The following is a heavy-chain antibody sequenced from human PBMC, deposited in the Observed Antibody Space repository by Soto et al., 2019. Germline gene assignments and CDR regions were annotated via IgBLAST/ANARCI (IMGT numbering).Heavy chain of an antibody. CDR1: GYTFTSYD. Sequence: ASVKVSCKASGYTFTSYDINWVRQATGQGLEWMGWMNPNSGGTNYAQKFQGRVTMTRDTSISTAYMELSRLRSDDTAVYYCARSRTGTTFYGMDVWGQGTTVTVSS. CDR2: MNPNSGGT. V-gene: IGHV1-2*02. J-gene: IGHJ6*02. CDR3: ARSRTGTTFYGMDV. D-gene: IGHD1-7*01.